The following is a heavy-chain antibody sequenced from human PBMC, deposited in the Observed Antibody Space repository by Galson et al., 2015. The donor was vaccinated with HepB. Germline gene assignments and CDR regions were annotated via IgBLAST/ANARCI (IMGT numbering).Heavy chain of an antibody. CDR1: GFAFSSYA. Sequence: SLRLSCAASGFAFSSYAMSWVRQAPGKGLEWVSTLSDSGRSTYYADSVKGRFTISSDNSKNTLYLQMNSLRAEDTAVYYCAKDRRSSASFDYWGQGTLVTVSS. D-gene: IGHD6-19*01. J-gene: IGHJ4*02. V-gene: IGHV3-23*01. CDR3: AKDRRSSASFDY. CDR2: LSDSGRST.